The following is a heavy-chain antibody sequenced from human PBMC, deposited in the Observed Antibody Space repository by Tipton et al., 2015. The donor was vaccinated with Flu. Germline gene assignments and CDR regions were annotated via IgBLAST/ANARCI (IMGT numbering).Heavy chain of an antibody. CDR2: IYHSGST. D-gene: IGHD3-16*01. Sequence: TLSLTCSISGDSIDSRYFWGWIRQPPGKGLEWIGTIYHSGSTYYNPSLTSRVTISLDTSKNQFSLRLTSVTAADTAIYYCGRNYGPFNWFDPWGQGTLVTVSS. CDR1: GDSIDSRYF. CDR3: GRNYGPFNWFDP. J-gene: IGHJ5*02. V-gene: IGHV4-38-2*01.